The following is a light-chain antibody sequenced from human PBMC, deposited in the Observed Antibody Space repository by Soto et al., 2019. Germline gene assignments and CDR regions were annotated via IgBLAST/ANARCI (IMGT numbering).Light chain of an antibody. CDR2: KAS. J-gene: IGKJ2*01. CDR1: QNISSW. V-gene: IGKV1-5*03. CDR3: QHYSTYSYT. Sequence: DIQMTQSPSTLSASVGDRDTITCRASQNISSWLAWYQQRPGKAPKVLIYKASTLESGVPSRLNGSGSGTEYALTISSLHPDDFATYYCQHYSTYSYTFGQGTKLEIK.